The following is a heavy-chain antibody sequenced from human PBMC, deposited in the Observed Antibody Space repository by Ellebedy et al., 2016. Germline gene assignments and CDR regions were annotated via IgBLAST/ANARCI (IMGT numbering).Heavy chain of an antibody. D-gene: IGHD2-2*01. J-gene: IGHJ6*04. CDR2: INPGGTQT. V-gene: IGHV1-46*01. Sequence: ASVKVSXXTSGYMFTSIYIHWVRHAPGQGLEWIGTINPGGTQTSYAHNFQGRITMTEDTSTDTAYMELTRLTSDDTAVYYCATSVPANGLFYMDFWGTGTSLTVSS. CDR1: GYMFTSIY. CDR3: ATSVPANGLFYMDF.